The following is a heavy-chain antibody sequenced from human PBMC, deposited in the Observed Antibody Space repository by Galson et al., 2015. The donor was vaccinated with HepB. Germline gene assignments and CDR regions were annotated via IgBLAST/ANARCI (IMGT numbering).Heavy chain of an antibody. CDR1: GYTFTSYA. J-gene: IGHJ4*02. CDR3: ARGVSSSWSFDY. V-gene: IGHV1-3*01. CDR2: INAGNGNT. Sequence: SVKVSCKASGYTFTSYAMHWVRQAPGQRLEWMGWINAGNGNTKYSQKFQGRVTITRDTSASTAYMELSSLRSEDTAVYYCARGVSSSWSFDYWGQGTLVTVSS. D-gene: IGHD6-13*01.